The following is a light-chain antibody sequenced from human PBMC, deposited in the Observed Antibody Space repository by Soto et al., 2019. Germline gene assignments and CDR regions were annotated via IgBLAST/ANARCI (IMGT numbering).Light chain of an antibody. Sequence: DIQLTQSPSFLSASVGDRVTITCRDSQGINHYVAWYQQKPGKAPKCLIYGASALQSGVPSRFSGSGSWAEFTLSISSLQPEDFATYYCQHVYSYPLTFGGGTRVEI. CDR2: GAS. CDR1: QGINHY. V-gene: IGKV1-9*01. CDR3: QHVYSYPLT. J-gene: IGKJ4*01.